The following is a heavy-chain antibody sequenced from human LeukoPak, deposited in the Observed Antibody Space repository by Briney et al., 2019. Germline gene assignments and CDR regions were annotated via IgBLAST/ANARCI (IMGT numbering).Heavy chain of an antibody. V-gene: IGHV3-43*02. CDR2: ISGDGGST. J-gene: IGHJ4*02. Sequence: HPGGSLRLSCAASGFTFDDSAMHWVRQAPGKGLEWVSLISGDGGSTYYADSVKGRFTISRDNSKNSLYLQMNSLRTEDTALYYCAKDMWRFGELDYDYWGQGTLVTVSS. CDR1: GFTFDDSA. CDR3: AKDMWRFGELDYDY. D-gene: IGHD3-10*01.